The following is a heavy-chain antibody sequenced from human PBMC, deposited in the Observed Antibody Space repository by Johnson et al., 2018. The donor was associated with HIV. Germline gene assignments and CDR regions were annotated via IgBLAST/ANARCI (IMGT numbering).Heavy chain of an antibody. D-gene: IGHD1-26*01. CDR1: GFTFSSYW. J-gene: IGHJ3*02. CDR2: VKQDGSEK. CDR3: AKARVGARGGAFDI. Sequence: VQLVESGGGLVQPGGSLRLSCAASGFTFSSYWMHWVRQAPGKGLVWVANVKQDGSEKNYVDSVKGRFTISRDNSKNTLYLQMNSLRAEDTAVYYCAKARVGARGGAFDIWGQGTMVTVSS. V-gene: IGHV3-7*01.